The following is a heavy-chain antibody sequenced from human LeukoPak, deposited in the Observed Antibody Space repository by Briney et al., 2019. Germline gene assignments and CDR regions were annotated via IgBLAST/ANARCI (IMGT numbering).Heavy chain of an antibody. CDR3: ARDRGFGDYVDDGADILDY. J-gene: IGHJ4*02. CDR2: IISHNGDT. Sequence: ASVKVSCKASGYTFTGYYMHWVRQAPGQGLEWMGWIISHNGDTELAQKFQGRVSLTTDTSTTTVFMELRSLTSDDTAVYYCARDRGFGDYVDDGADILDYWGQGTLVTVSS. D-gene: IGHD4-17*01. CDR1: GYTFTGYY. V-gene: IGHV1-18*04.